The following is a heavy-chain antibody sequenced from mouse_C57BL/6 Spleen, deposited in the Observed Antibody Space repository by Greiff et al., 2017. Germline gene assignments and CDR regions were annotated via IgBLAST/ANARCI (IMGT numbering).Heavy chain of an antibody. J-gene: IGHJ2*01. D-gene: IGHD2-4*01. CDR2: TWWGDDK. Sequence: VKLMESGPGILQPSQTLSLTCSFSGFSLSTFGMGVGRIRQPSGKGLNWLAHTWWGDDKYYNPDLKSRRTISKDTSKNQVFLKIANVDTADTATYFCARIGYDYDGPDYWGQGTTLTVSS. CDR1: GFSLSTFGMG. V-gene: IGHV8-8*01. CDR3: ARIGYDYDGPDY.